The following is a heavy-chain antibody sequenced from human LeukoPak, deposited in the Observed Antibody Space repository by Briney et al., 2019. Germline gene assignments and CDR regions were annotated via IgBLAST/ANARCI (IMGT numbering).Heavy chain of an antibody. J-gene: IGHJ4*02. Sequence: PSEPLSLTCTVSGGPISSCRYYWGRIRQPPGKGRVWIGSIYYSGSTYYHPALKSRVTISVDTSKNQFSLKLSSVTAADTAVYYCARVSVVPAAFDYWGQGTLVTVSS. D-gene: IGHD2-2*01. CDR1: GGPISSCRYY. CDR2: IYYSGST. CDR3: ARVSVVPAAFDY. V-gene: IGHV4-39*07.